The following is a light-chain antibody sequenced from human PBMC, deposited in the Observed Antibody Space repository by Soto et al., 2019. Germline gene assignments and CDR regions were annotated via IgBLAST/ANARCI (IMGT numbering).Light chain of an antibody. J-gene: IGKJ4*01. Sequence: DIQMTQSPSTLSASLGDRVSITCRASQSVGNSLAWYQQRPGKAPKLLIFDASTLESGVPSRFRGSGSGTDFALTITSLQAEDFETYYCQQLRMSPSTFGGGTKVDIK. V-gene: IGKV1-5*01. CDR3: QQLRMSPST. CDR1: QSVGNS. CDR2: DAS.